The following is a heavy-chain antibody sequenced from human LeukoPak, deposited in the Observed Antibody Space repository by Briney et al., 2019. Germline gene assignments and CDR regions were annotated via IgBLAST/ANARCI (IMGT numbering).Heavy chain of an antibody. CDR1: GFSLSTSGM. CDR2: INHSGST. V-gene: IGHV4-39*07. J-gene: IGHJ5*02. D-gene: IGHD3-10*01. CDR3: ARGLGYYGSLAVWFDP. Sequence: SGPTLVNPTQTLTLTCTFSGFSLSTSGMCVSWIRQPPGKGLEWIGEINHSGSTNYNPSLKSRVTISVDTSKNQFSLKLSSVTAADTAVYYCARGLGYYGSLAVWFDPWGQGTLGTVSS.